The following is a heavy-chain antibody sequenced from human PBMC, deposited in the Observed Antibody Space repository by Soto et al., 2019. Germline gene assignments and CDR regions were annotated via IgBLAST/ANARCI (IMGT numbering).Heavy chain of an antibody. D-gene: IGHD6-19*01. Sequence: PSETLSLTCAVYGGSFSGYYWSWIRQPPGKGLEWIGEINHSGSTNYNPSLKSRVTISVDTSKNQFSLKLSSVTAADTAVYYCARGHQAPNSSGCRTPLDYWGQGTLVTVSS. J-gene: IGHJ4*02. CDR3: ARGHQAPNSSGCRTPLDY. CDR2: INHSGST. V-gene: IGHV4-34*01. CDR1: GGSFSGYY.